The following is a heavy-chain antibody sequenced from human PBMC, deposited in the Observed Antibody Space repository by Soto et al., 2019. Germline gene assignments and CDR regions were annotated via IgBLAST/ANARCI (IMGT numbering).Heavy chain of an antibody. CDR1: LFAFSSYP. CDR2: ISGSGGST. CDR3: AKDFGYYDTSGDCYYYYGMDV. Sequence: GSPLVCGVSSLFAFSSYPMNWVRQAPGKGLDSAPAISGSGGSTYYADSVKGRFTISRDNSENRLYLQMNSLRAEDTAVYYCAKDFGYYDTSGDCYYYYGMDVWGRGTTLTFSS. V-gene: IGHV3-23*01. J-gene: IGHJ6*01. D-gene: IGHD3-22*01.